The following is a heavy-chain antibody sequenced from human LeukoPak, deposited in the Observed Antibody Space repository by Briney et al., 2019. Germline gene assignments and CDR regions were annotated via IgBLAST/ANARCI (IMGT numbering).Heavy chain of an antibody. Sequence: PSETLSLTCTVSGGSISSSSYYWGWIRQPPGKGLEWIGSIYYSGSTYYNPSLKSRVTISVDTSKNQSSLKLSSVTAADTAVYYCARPYSAAIGGWGQGTLVTVSS. CDR3: ARPYSAAIGG. D-gene: IGHD2-2*01. J-gene: IGHJ4*02. V-gene: IGHV4-39*01. CDR1: GGSISSSSYY. CDR2: IYYSGST.